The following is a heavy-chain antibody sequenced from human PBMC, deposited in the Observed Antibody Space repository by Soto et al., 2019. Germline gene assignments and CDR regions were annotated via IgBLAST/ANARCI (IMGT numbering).Heavy chain of an antibody. Sequence: SETLSLTCTVSGASFNIGGYYWTWIRQRPGKGLEWMGYIYYTGKTYYNPSLESRLTMSVDRSKNQFSLRLTSVTAADTAVYFCGRDLTSNANCIDPWGQGTLVTVSS. D-gene: IGHD2-2*01. CDR3: GRDLTSNANCIDP. J-gene: IGHJ5*02. CDR1: GASFNIGGYY. CDR2: IYYTGKT. V-gene: IGHV4-30-4*01.